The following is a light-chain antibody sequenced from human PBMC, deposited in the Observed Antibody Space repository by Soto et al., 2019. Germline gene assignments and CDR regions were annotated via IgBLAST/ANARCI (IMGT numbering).Light chain of an antibody. CDR2: AAS. J-gene: IGKJ4*01. CDR1: QGISSY. V-gene: IGKV1-8*01. Sequence: AIRMTQSPSSLSASTGDRVTITCRASQGISSYLAWYQQKPGKAPKLLIYAASTLQSGVPSRFSGSGSGTDFTLTISCLQSVDFATYYCQQYYSYPPLTFGGGTKVEIK. CDR3: QQYYSYPPLT.